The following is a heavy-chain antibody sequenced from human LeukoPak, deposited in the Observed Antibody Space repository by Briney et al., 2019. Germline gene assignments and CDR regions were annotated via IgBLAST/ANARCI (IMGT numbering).Heavy chain of an antibody. D-gene: IGHD3-16*02. CDR2: IKQDGSEK. CDR3: ARGPTYDYVWGSYRHDLDY. J-gene: IGHJ4*02. CDR1: GFTFSSYW. Sequence: GGSLRLSCAASGFTFSSYWMSWVRQAPGKRLEWVANIKQDGSEKYYVDSVKGRFTISRDNAKNSLYLQMNSLRAEDTAVYYCARGPTYDYVWGSYRHDLDYWGQGTLVTVSS. V-gene: IGHV3-7*01.